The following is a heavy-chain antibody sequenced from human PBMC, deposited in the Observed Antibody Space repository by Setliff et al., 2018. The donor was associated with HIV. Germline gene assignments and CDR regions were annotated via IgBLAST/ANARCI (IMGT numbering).Heavy chain of an antibody. CDR1: GFIFDDYA. D-gene: IGHD5-18*01. CDR3: ARGGQLWYYYMDV. CDR2: ISGSGGST. J-gene: IGHJ6*03. Sequence: GGSLRLSCAASGFIFDDYAMSWVRQAPGKGLEWVSAISGSGGSTYYADSVKGRFTISRDTARNSLYLQMNSLRAEDTAVYYCARGGQLWYYYMDVWGKGTTVTVSS. V-gene: IGHV3-23*01.